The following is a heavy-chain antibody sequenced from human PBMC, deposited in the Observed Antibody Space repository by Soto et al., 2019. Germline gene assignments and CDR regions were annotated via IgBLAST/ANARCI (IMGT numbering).Heavy chain of an antibody. Sequence: GGSLRLSCAASGFTVSNNYMSWVRQAPGKGLEWVSVIYSGGSTYYADSVKGRFTISRHNSKNTLYLQMNSLRAEDTAVYYCAGVYGSGSYYNGTGYWGQGTLVTVSS. CDR2: IYSGGST. V-gene: IGHV3-53*04. J-gene: IGHJ4*02. CDR1: GFTVSNNY. D-gene: IGHD3-10*01. CDR3: AGVYGSGSYYNGTGY.